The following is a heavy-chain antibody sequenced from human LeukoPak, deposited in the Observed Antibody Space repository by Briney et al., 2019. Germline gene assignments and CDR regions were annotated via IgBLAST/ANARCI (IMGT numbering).Heavy chain of an antibody. CDR1: GLTFSIYG. D-gene: IGHD2-2*01. CDR2: IFHSGST. V-gene: IGHV4-59*12. Sequence: GSLRLSCEVSGLTFSIYGMHWVRQPPGKGLEWIGYIFHSGSTYYNPSLKSRVTISVDMSKNQFSLKLSSVTAADTAVYYCARDLGGYCRSTSCYGYWGQGTLVTVSS. J-gene: IGHJ4*02. CDR3: ARDLGGYCRSTSCYGY.